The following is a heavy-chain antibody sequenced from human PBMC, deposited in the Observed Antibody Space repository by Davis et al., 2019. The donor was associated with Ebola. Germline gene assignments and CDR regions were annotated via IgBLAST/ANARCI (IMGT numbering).Heavy chain of an antibody. V-gene: IGHV1-18*01. CDR3: ARSRDQYYDSSGYWDF. D-gene: IGHD3-22*01. J-gene: IGHJ4*02. CDR2: ISASNGNT. Sequence: ASVTVSCKASCYTFTNNGITYVRQAPAQGLEWMGWISASNGNTNYAQKLQGRVTMTTDTSTSTAYMELRSLRSDDTAVYYFARSRDQYYDSSGYWDFWGQGALVTVSS. CDR1: CYTFTNNG.